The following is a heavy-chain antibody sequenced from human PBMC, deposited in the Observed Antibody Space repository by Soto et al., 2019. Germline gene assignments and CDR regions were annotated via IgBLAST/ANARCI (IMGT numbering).Heavy chain of an antibody. D-gene: IGHD1-1*01. CDR2: IFCNGTT. Sequence: KPSETLSFTCSVSGVSLTSYYWSLIRQTPGKTLEWIGCIFCNGTTNYNHSLKSRVTISLDMSKNQFYLKLKSVSAEDTALYYCARGKGTHRYWGQGTLVT. CDR1: GVSLTSYY. V-gene: IGHV4-59*08. J-gene: IGHJ4*02. CDR3: ARGKGTHRY.